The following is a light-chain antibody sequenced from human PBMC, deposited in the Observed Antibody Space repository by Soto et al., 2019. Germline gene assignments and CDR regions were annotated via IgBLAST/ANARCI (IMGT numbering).Light chain of an antibody. CDR1: QSVSSN. Sequence: EIVMTQSPATLSVSPGERATLSCRASQSVSSNLAGYQQKPGQAPRLLIYGASTIATGIPARFGGSGSGTEFTLTISSLQTEDVAVYYCQQYNNWPPYTFGQGTKLEIK. CDR2: GAS. J-gene: IGKJ2*01. V-gene: IGKV3-15*01. CDR3: QQYNNWPPYT.